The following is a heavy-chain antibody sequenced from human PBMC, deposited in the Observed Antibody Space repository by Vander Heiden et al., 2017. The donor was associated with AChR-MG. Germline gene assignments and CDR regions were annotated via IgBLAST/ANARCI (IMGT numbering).Heavy chain of an antibody. Sequence: QVQLLQSGPEVKKPGASVKVSCMASGYTFTSYDISWGRQATGQGLEWMGWMNPNSGNTGYAQKFQGRVTMTRNTSISTAYMELSSLRSEDTAVYYCAVGRRAEYFQHWGQGTLVTVSS. J-gene: IGHJ1*01. D-gene: IGHD6-25*01. CDR3: AVGRRAEYFQH. CDR2: MNPNSGNT. V-gene: IGHV1-8*01. CDR1: GYTFTSYD.